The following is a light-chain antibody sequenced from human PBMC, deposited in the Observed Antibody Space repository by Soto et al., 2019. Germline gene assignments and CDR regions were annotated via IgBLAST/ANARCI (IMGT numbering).Light chain of an antibody. CDR1: KKIVGGYKG. J-gene: IGLJ1*01. CDR3: FSFTRSDTYV. CDR2: EVS. Sequence: APTQAPPLAGAPGQAVTISSPGNKKIVGGYKGVSWYQQSPGTAPKLMIYEVSNRPSGVPDRFSGSKSGNTASLTISGLQAEDEADYYCFSFTRSDTYVFGTGTKVTVL. V-gene: IGLV2-18*02.